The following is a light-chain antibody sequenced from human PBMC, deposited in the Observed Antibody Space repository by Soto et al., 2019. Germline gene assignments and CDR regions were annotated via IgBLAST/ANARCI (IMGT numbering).Light chain of an antibody. Sequence: QPASVSGSPGQSITISCTGTSSDVGSYNLVSWYQQHPGKAPKLMIYEGSKRPSGVSNRFSGSKSGNTASLTISGLQAEDEADYHCCSYAGSSTWVFGGGTKVTVL. J-gene: IGLJ3*02. CDR3: CSYAGSSTWV. CDR1: SSDVGSYNL. V-gene: IGLV2-23*01. CDR2: EGS.